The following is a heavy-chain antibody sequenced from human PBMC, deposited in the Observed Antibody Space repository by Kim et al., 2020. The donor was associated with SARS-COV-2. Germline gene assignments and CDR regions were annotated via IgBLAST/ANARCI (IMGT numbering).Heavy chain of an antibody. V-gene: IGHV3-74*01. J-gene: IGHJ4*02. D-gene: IGHD2-21*01. Sequence: TIHADSVKGRFTISRDNAKNTLYLQMNRLRAEDTALYYCVRLNQRYYFDFWGQGTLVSVSS. CDR2: T. CDR3: VRLNQRYYFDF.